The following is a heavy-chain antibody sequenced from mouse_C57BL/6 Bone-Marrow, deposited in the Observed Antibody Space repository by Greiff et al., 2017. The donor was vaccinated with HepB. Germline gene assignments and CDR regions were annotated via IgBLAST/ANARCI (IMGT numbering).Heavy chain of an antibody. CDR2: IDPETGGT. Sequence: VQVVESGAELVRPGASVTLSCKASGYTFTDYEMHWVKQTPVHGLEWIGAIDPETGGTAYNQKFKGKAILTADKSSSTAYMELRSLTSEDSAVYYCTRGYYYGSSSYYFDYWGQGTTLTVSS. D-gene: IGHD1-1*01. V-gene: IGHV1-15*01. J-gene: IGHJ2*01. CDR1: GYTFTDYE. CDR3: TRGYYYGSSSYYFDY.